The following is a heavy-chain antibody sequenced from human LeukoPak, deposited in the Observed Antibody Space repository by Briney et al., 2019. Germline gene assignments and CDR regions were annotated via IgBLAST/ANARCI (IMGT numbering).Heavy chain of an antibody. CDR1: GFTFSSYW. Sequence: PGGSLRLSCAASGFTFSSYWMSWVRQAPGKGLEWVANIKQDGSEKYYVDSVKGRFTISRDNAKNSLYLQMNSLRAEDMALYYCAKGPGGYYDSSGLFDYWGQGTLVTVSS. CDR3: AKGPGGYYDSSGLFDY. J-gene: IGHJ4*02. V-gene: IGHV3-7*03. CDR2: IKQDGSEK. D-gene: IGHD3-22*01.